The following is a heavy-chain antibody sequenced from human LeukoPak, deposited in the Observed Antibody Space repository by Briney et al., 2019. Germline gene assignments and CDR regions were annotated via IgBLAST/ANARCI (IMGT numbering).Heavy chain of an antibody. J-gene: IGHJ3*02. CDR3: ARPPGRGYNFAFDI. D-gene: IGHD5-24*01. Sequence: ASVKVSCKASGYTFTSYAMNWVRQAPGQGLEWMGWINTNTGNPTYAQGFTGRFVFSLDTSVSTAYLQISSLKAEDTAVYYCARPPGRGYNFAFDIWGQGTMVTVSS. V-gene: IGHV7-4-1*02. CDR2: INTNTGNP. CDR1: GYTFTSYA.